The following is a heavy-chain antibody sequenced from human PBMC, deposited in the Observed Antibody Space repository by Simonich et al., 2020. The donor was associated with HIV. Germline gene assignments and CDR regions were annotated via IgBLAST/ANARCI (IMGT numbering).Heavy chain of an antibody. D-gene: IGHD6-25*01. V-gene: IGHV1-2*02. CDR3: AKISIVAARRYFDY. J-gene: IGHJ4*03. Sequence: QVQLVQSGAEVKKPGASVKVSCRASGYTFTGNYMHWVRQAPEQGLEWMGRINPKSGDTNYAQKFQGRVTMTRDTSSSTAYMELTRLRSDDTAVYYCAKISIVAARRYFDYWGQGTLVTVSS. CDR2: INPKSGDT. CDR1: GYTFTGNY.